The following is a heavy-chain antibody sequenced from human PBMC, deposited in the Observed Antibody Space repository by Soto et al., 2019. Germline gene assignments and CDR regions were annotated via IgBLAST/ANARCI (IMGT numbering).Heavy chain of an antibody. CDR2: IYYSGST. Sequence: QVQLQESGPGLVKPSETLSLTCTVSGGSISSYYWSWIRQPPGKGLEWIGYIYYSGSTNYNPSLKRRVTISVDTSKNQFSLKLSSVTAADTAVYYCARSSGYDPYYFDYWGQGTLVTVSS. D-gene: IGHD5-12*01. CDR3: ARSSGYDPYYFDY. CDR1: GGSISSYY. V-gene: IGHV4-59*08. J-gene: IGHJ4*02.